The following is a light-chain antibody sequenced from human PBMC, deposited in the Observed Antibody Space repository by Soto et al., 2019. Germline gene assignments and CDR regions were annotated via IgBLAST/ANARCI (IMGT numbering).Light chain of an antibody. CDR2: AAS. V-gene: IGKV1-27*01. CDR1: QGIRNF. Sequence: DIQMTQSPSSLSASVGDRVTITCRASQGIRNFLAWYQQKPGKVPKLLISAASTLDSGVPSRFSGSGSGTDFTLTITSLQPEDVATYYCQEYSSVITFGQGTRLEIK. CDR3: QEYSSVIT. J-gene: IGKJ5*01.